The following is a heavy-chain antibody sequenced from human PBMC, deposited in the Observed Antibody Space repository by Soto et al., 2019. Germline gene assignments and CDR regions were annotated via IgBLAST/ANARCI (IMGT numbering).Heavy chain of an antibody. V-gene: IGHV4-34*01. Sequence: LSLTCAVYGGSFSGYYWSWIRQPPGKGLEWIGEINHSGSTNYNPSLKSRVTISVDTSKNQFSLKLSSVTAADTAVYYCAIDVVVVPAAPHYYYYGMDVWGQGTTVTVSS. CDR2: INHSGST. D-gene: IGHD2-2*01. J-gene: IGHJ6*02. CDR3: AIDVVVVPAAPHYYYYGMDV. CDR1: GGSFSGYY.